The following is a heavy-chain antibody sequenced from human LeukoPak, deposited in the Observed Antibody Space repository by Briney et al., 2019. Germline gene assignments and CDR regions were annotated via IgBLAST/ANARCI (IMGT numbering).Heavy chain of an antibody. CDR2: ISPNSGTT. CDR1: GYTFSAYF. D-gene: IGHD3-22*01. Sequence: PSVKVSCKSSGYTFSAYFIHWVRQAPGQGLERMGWISPNSGTTTNDHQFRARVTMTRDSSITTFFMELSRLRSDDTAVYYCARRNNYDYESNNSLGSEVFDIWGQGTMVTVSS. V-gene: IGHV1-2*02. CDR3: ARRNNYDYESNNSLGSEVFDI. J-gene: IGHJ3*02.